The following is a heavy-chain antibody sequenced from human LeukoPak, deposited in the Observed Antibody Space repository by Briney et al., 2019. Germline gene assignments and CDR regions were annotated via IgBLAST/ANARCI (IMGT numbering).Heavy chain of an antibody. D-gene: IGHD5-24*01. CDR2: ISGSGGST. CDR3: AKTEMATNAPTYFDY. CDR1: GFTFSSYA. Sequence: GGSLRLSCAASGFTFSSYAMSWVRQAPGKGLEWVSAISGSGGSTYYADSVKGRFTISRDNSKNTLYLQMNSLRAEDTAVYYCAKTEMATNAPTYFDYWGQGTLVTVSS. J-gene: IGHJ4*02. V-gene: IGHV3-23*01.